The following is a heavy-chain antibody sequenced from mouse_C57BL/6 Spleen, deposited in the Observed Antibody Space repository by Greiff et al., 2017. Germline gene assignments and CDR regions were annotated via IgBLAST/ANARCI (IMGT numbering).Heavy chain of an antibody. D-gene: IGHD2-3*01. CDR3: VPLYDGYRYAWFAY. CDR1: GFNIKNTY. V-gene: IGHV14-3*01. J-gene: IGHJ3*01. Sequence: EVQLQQSVAELVRPGASVKLSCTASGFNIKNTYMHWVKQRPEQGLEWIGRIDPANGNTKYAPKFQGKATITADTSSYKAYLKLSSLTSEDTAIYYCVPLYDGYRYAWFAYWGQGTLVTVSA. CDR2: IDPANGNT.